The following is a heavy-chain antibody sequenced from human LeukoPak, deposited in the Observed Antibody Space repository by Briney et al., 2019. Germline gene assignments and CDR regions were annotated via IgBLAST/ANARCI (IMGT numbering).Heavy chain of an antibody. CDR1: VYTFTNYG. Sequence: GASVTVSFMASVYTFTNYGISWVRQAPGQGREWMGWISAYNGNTNYAQKLQGRVTMTTDTSTSTAYMELRSLRSDDTAVYYCARPTFGGVIVPDDYWGQGTLVTVSS. CDR3: ARPTFGGVIVPDDY. D-gene: IGHD3-16*02. CDR2: ISAYNGNT. V-gene: IGHV1-18*01. J-gene: IGHJ4*02.